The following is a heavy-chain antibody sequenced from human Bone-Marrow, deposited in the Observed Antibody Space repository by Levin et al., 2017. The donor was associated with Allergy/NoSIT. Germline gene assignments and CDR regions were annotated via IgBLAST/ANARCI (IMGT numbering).Heavy chain of an antibody. V-gene: IGHV4-39*01. D-gene: IGHD3-10*01. J-gene: IGHJ3*02. CDR1: GGSISSSSYY. Sequence: SETLSLTCTVSGGSISSSSYYWGWIRQPPGKGLEWIGSIYYSGSTYYNPSLKSRVTISVDTSKNQFSLKLSSVTAADTAVYYCARHMIDLLWFGELLDAFDIWGQGTMVTVSS. CDR2: IYYSGST. CDR3: ARHMIDLLWFGELLDAFDI.